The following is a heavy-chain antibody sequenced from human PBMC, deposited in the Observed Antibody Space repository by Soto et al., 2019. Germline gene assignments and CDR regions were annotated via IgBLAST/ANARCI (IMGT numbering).Heavy chain of an antibody. CDR3: ARDSQFLHWFDP. Sequence: QVQLVESGGGVAQPGRSLRLSCAASGFTFSSYGMHWVRQAPGKGLEWVEGIWYDGSNKYYADSAKGRFTISRDNSKNTLYLQMNSLRAEDTAVYYCARDSQFLHWFDPWGQGTLVTVSS. CDR1: GFTFSSYG. V-gene: IGHV3-33*01. J-gene: IGHJ5*02. CDR2: IWYDGSNK.